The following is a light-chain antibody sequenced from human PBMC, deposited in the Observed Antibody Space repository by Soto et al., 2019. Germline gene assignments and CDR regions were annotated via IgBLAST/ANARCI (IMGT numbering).Light chain of an antibody. CDR1: QSISSNC. CDR3: QQRGSPPFT. Sequence: EIVLTQSPDTLSLSPGERATLSCRASQSISSNCLVWYQVKSGRSPRVVIHSASIRATDIPDRFSGGGSGTYFSLTIGSLQREDFAVYYCQQRGSPPFTFGRGTKLDL. V-gene: IGKV3D-20*02. J-gene: IGKJ3*01. CDR2: SAS.